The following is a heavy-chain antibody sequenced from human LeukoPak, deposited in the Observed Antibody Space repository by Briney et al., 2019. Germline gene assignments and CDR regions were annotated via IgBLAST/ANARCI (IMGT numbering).Heavy chain of an antibody. CDR3: ARGKTYYYDSSGGQRVFDY. Sequence: GESLKISCKGSGYSFTSYWIGWVRQMPGKGLEWMGIIYPGDSDTRYSPSFQGQVTISADKSISTAYLQWSSLKASDTAMYYCARGKTYYYDSSGGQRVFDYWGQGTLVTVSS. J-gene: IGHJ4*02. D-gene: IGHD3-22*01. V-gene: IGHV5-51*01. CDR2: IYPGDSDT. CDR1: GYSFTSYW.